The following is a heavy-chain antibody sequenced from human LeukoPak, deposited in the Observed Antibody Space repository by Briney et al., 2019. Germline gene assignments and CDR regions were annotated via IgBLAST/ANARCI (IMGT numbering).Heavy chain of an antibody. D-gene: IGHD3-22*01. CDR2: ISYDGSNK. V-gene: IGHV3-30*03. J-gene: IGHJ4*02. CDR1: GFTFSSYS. CDR3: ARAYDSSGYYYAFDY. Sequence: QSGGSLRLSCAASGFTFSSYSMNWVRQAPGKGLEWVAVISYDGSNKYYADSVKGRFTISRDNSKNTLYLQMNSLRAEDTAVYYCARAYDSSGYYYAFDYWGQGTLVTVSS.